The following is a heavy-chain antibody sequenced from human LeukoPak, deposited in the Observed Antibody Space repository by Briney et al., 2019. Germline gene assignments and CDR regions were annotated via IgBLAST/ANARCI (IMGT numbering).Heavy chain of an antibody. CDR2: IYYSGST. CDR1: GGSISSYY. V-gene: IGHV4-59*01. J-gene: IGHJ4*02. Sequence: LETLSLTCTVSGGSISSYYWSWIRRPPGKGLEWIGYIYYSGSTNYNPSLKSRVTISVDTPKNQFSLKLSSVTAADTAVYYCARGGDCSGGSCYFFDYWGQGTLVTVSS. CDR3: ARGGDCSGGSCYFFDY. D-gene: IGHD2-15*01.